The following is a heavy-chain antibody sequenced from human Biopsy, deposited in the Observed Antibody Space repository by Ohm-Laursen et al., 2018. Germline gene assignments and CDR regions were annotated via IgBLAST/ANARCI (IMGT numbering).Heavy chain of an antibody. Sequence: SETLSLTCTLSGGSISSRTHYWGWIRQTPGKGLEWIGTVYYSGTTYDNPSLKNRVIISVDTSKNQFSLRLNSVTAADTAVYYCARATNSTGWPYYYFCGMDVWGQGTTVTVSS. CDR3: ARATNSTGWPYYYFCGMDV. J-gene: IGHJ6*02. CDR2: VYYSGTT. D-gene: IGHD2/OR15-2a*01. CDR1: GGSISSRTHY. V-gene: IGHV4-39*07.